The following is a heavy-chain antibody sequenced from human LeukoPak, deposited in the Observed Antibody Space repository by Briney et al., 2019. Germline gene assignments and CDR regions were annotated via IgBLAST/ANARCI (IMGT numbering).Heavy chain of an antibody. V-gene: IGHV3-21*01. CDR3: ARSYSSGDFREPQSRYDY. CDR2: ISSSSSYI. J-gene: IGHJ4*02. Sequence: PGGSLRLSRAASGFTFSSYAMSWVRQAPGKGLEWVSSISSSSSYIYYADSVKGRFTISRGNAKNSLYLQMNSLRAEDTAVYYCARSYSSGDFREPQSRYDYWGQGTLVTVSS. CDR1: GFTFSSYA. D-gene: IGHD2-21*02.